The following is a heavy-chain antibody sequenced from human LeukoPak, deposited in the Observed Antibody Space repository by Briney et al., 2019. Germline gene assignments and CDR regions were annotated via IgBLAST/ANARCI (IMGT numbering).Heavy chain of an antibody. CDR2: ISAYNGNT. Sequence: GASVKVSCKASGYTFTSYGISWVRQAPGQGLEWMGWISAYNGNTNYAQKFQGRVTITADESTSTAYMELSSLRSEDTAVYYCASLYNWNDVGLGPMDVWGKGTTVTVSS. D-gene: IGHD1-20*01. V-gene: IGHV1-18*01. CDR1: GYTFTSYG. J-gene: IGHJ6*03. CDR3: ASLYNWNDVGLGPMDV.